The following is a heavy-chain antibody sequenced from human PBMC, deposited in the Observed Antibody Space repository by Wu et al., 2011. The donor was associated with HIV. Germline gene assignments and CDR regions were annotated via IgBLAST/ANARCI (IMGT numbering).Heavy chain of an antibody. V-gene: IGHV1-69*14. CDR1: GGTFSSYA. CDR2: IIPIFGTV. J-gene: IGHJ6*03. D-gene: IGHD4-11*01. CDR3: ARGSTSRTYGTTPDYYYYYMDV. Sequence: QVQLVQSGAEVKKPGSSVKVSYKASGGTFSSYAISWVRQAPGQGLEWMGGIIPIFGTVNYAQKFQGRVTITADKSTSTAYMELSSLRSEDTAVYYCARGSTSRTYGTTPDYYYYYMDVWGKGTTVTVSS.